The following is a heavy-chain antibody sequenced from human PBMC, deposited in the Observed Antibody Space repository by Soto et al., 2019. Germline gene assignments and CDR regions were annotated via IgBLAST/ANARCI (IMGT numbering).Heavy chain of an antibody. Sequence: PSETLSLTCAVSGGSISSSNWWSWVRQPPGKGLEWIGEIYHSGSTNYNPSLKSRVTISVDTSKNQFSLKLSSVTAADTAVYYCARGGRRSPGMDVWGQGTTVTVSS. CDR1: GGSISSSNW. V-gene: IGHV4-4*02. CDR2: IYHSGST. J-gene: IGHJ6*02. CDR3: ARGGRRSPGMDV.